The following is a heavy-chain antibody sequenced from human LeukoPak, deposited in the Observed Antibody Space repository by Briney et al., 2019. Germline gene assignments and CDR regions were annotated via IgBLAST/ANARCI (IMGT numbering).Heavy chain of an antibody. J-gene: IGHJ4*02. D-gene: IGHD2-2*01. CDR3: ARGVRRCGSSTSCHIYYFDY. CDR2: MNPNSGNT. CDR1: GYTFTSYD. V-gene: IGHV1-8*01. Sequence: ASVKVSCKASGYTFTSYDINWVRQATGQGLEWMGWMNPNSGNTGYAQKFQGRVTMTRNTSISTAYMELSSLRSEDTAVYYCARGVRRCGSSTSCHIYYFDYWGQGTLVTVSS.